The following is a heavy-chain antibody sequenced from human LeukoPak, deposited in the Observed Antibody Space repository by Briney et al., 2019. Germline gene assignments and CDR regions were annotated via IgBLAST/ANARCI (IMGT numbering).Heavy chain of an antibody. Sequence: SETLSLTCTVSGGSISSSSYYWGWIRQPPGKGLEWIGSIYYSGSTYYNPSLMSRVTISVDTSKNQFSLKLSSVTAADTAVYYCASPNYGDYAYWGQGTLVTVSS. J-gene: IGHJ4*02. D-gene: IGHD4-17*01. V-gene: IGHV4-39*01. CDR3: ASPNYGDYAY. CDR1: GGSISSSSYY. CDR2: IYYSGST.